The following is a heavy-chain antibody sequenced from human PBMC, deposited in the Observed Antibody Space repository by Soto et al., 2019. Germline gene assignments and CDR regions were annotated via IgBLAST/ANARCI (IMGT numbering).Heavy chain of an antibody. CDR3: ARDRAAIAVAGLATWFDP. Sequence: SVKVSCKASGGTFSSYAISWVRQTPGQGLEWMGGIIPIFGTANYAQKFQGRVTITADESTSTAYMELSSLRSEDTAVYYCARDRAAIAVAGLATWFDPWGQGTLVTVSS. CDR2: IIPIFGTA. V-gene: IGHV1-69*13. J-gene: IGHJ5*02. CDR1: GGTFSSYA. D-gene: IGHD6-19*01.